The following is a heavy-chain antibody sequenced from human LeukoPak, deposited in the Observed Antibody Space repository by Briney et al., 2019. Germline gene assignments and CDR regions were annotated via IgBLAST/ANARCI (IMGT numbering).Heavy chain of an antibody. CDR3: ARESTTTVFKRGWFDP. Sequence: ASVKVSCEASGYTFTNYYMHWVRQAPGQGLEWMGIINPSGGSTSYAQEFQGRVTMTRDTSTSTLYMELSSLRSEDTAVYYCARESTTTVFKRGWFDPWGQGTLVTVSS. CDR2: INPSGGST. V-gene: IGHV1-46*01. D-gene: IGHD4-11*01. J-gene: IGHJ5*02. CDR1: GYTFTNYY.